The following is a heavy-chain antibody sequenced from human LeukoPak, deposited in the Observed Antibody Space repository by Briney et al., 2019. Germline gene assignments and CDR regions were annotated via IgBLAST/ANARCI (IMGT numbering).Heavy chain of an antibody. CDR3: ARGLDARDY. Sequence: GGSLRLSCAASGFTFSSYAMHWVRQAPGKGLEWVAVISYDGSNKYYADSVKGRFTISRDNSKNTLYLQMNSLRAEDTAVYYCARGLDARDYWGQGTLVTVSS. CDR2: ISYDGSNK. V-gene: IGHV3-30-3*01. J-gene: IGHJ4*02. CDR1: GFTFSSYA. D-gene: IGHD3-9*01.